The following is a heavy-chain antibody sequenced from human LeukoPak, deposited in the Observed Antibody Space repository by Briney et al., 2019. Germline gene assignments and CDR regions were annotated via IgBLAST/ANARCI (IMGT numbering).Heavy chain of an antibody. CDR3: ASATRTVTLGY. Sequence: GSLRLSCAASGFTFSSYAMHWVRQAPGKGLEWVAVISYDGSNKYYADSVKGRFTISRDNSKNTLYLQMNSLRAEDTAVYYCASATRTVTLGYWGQGTLVTVSS. D-gene: IGHD4-11*01. J-gene: IGHJ4*02. CDR2: ISYDGSNK. CDR1: GFTFSSYA. V-gene: IGHV3-30-3*01.